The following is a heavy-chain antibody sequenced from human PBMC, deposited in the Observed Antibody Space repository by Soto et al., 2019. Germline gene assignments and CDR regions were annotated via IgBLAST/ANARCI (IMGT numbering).Heavy chain of an antibody. CDR3: AREGYYGSGSYLRFDYYYGMDV. Sequence: ASVKVSCKASGYTFTSYAMHWVRQAPGQRLEWMGWINAGNGNTSYAQKLQGRVTMTTDTSTSTAYMELRSLRSDDTAVYYCAREGYYGSGSYLRFDYYYGMDVWGQGTTVTVSS. CDR2: INAGNGNT. J-gene: IGHJ6*02. V-gene: IGHV1-3*01. CDR1: GYTFTSYA. D-gene: IGHD3-10*01.